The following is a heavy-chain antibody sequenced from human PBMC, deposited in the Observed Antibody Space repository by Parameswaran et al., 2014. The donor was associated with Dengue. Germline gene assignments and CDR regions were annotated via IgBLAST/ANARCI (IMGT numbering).Heavy chain of an antibody. D-gene: IGHD6-19*01. CDR3: ARDKYSSGWYYFDY. Sequence: VRQDARERGWEWVSYISSSSSTIYYADSVKGRFTISRDNAKNSLYLQMNSLRAEGTAVYYCARDKYSSGWYYFDYWGQGTLVTVSS. V-gene: IGHV3-48*01. J-gene: IGHJ4*02. CDR2: ISSSSSTI.